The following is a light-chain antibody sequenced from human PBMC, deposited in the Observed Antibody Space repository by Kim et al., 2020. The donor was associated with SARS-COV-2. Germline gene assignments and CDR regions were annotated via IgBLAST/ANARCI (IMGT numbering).Light chain of an antibody. V-gene: IGKV1-39*01. J-gene: IGKJ1*01. Sequence: DIQMTQSPSSLSASVGDRVTITCRASQSISSYLNWYQQKPGKAPKLLIYAASSLQSGVPSRFSGSGSGTDFTLTISSLQPEYFATYYCQQSYTWAFGQETKVDIK. CDR1: QSISSY. CDR2: AAS. CDR3: QQSYTWA.